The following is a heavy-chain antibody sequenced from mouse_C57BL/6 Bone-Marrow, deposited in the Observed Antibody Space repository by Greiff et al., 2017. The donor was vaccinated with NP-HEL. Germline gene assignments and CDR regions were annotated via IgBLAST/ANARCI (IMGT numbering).Heavy chain of an antibody. D-gene: IGHD2-2*01. CDR2: INPYNGGT. V-gene: IGHV1-19*01. CDR1: GYTFTDYY. J-gene: IGHJ2*01. CDR3: ARREGYDLDY. Sequence: VQLQQSGPVLVKPGASVKMSCKASGYTFTDYYMNWVKQSHGKSLEWIGGINPYNGGTSYNQKFKGKATLTVDKSSSAAYMELNSLTSEDSAFYYCARREGYDLDYWGQGTTLSVSS.